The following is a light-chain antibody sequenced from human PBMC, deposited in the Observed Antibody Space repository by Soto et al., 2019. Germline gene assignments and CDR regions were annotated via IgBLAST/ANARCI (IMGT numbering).Light chain of an antibody. J-gene: IGLJ1*01. CDR3: AAWDASLNAL. V-gene: IGLV1-44*01. CDR1: SSNIGDNP. Sequence: QSVLTQPPSASGTPGQRVTISCSGSSSNIGDNPVNWYQQVPGAAPKLLIYINDQRPSGVPDRFSGSKSGTSASLAISGLQPEDEADYYCAAWDASLNALFGTGTKLTVL. CDR2: IND.